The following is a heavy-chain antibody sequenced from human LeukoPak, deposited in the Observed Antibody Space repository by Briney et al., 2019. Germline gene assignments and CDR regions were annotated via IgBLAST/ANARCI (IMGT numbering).Heavy chain of an antibody. CDR3: ARDDSNGCDAFDI. CDR1: GDTFTSYG. CDR2: ISAYNGNT. D-gene: IGHD3-22*01. V-gene: IGHV1-18*01. Sequence: GASVKVSCKASGDTFTSYGISWVRQAPGQGLEWMGWISAYNGNTNYAQMLQGRVTMTTDTSTSTAYMELRSLRSDDTAVYYCARDDSNGCDAFDIWGQGTMVTVSS. J-gene: IGHJ3*02.